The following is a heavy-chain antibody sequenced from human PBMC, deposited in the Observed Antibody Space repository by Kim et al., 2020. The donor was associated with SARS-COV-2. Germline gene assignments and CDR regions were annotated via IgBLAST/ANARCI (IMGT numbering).Heavy chain of an antibody. Sequence: TTEYAASVKGRFTSSRDDSKSIAYLQMNSLKTEDTAVYYCTRDHPDHRGYWGQGTLVTVSS. J-gene: IGHJ4*02. CDR3: TRDHPDHRGY. CDR2: TT. V-gene: IGHV3-49*02.